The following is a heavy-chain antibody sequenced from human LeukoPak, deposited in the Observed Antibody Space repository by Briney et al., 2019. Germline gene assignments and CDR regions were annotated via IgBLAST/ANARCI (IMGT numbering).Heavy chain of an antibody. J-gene: IGHJ4*02. CDR1: GYTFTTYG. CDR3: ARDLGVLMVYDRPYYFDY. V-gene: IGHV1-18*01. CDR2: ISAYNRNT. Sequence: ASVKVSCKASGYTFTTYGISWVRQAPGQGLEWMGWISAYNRNTNYAQKLQGRVTMTTDTSTKTAYMQQRSLRSDDTAVYYCARDLGVLMVYDRPYYFDYWGQGTLVTVSS. D-gene: IGHD2-8*01.